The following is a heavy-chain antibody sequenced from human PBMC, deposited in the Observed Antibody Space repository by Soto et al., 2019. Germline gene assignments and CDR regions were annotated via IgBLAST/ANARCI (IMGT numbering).Heavy chain of an antibody. V-gene: IGHV1-3*01. Sequence: AASVKVSCKASGYTFANYAMHWVRQAPGQRLEWMGWINVGNGNIKYSQKFKGRVTITRDTSATTAYMELSSLRSEDTAVYYCARSAQYYYDSSGYYYPSGYYYYGMDVWGQGTTVTVSS. CDR1: GYTFANYA. D-gene: IGHD3-22*01. J-gene: IGHJ6*02. CDR2: INVGNGNI. CDR3: ARSAQYYYDSSGYYYPSGYYYYGMDV.